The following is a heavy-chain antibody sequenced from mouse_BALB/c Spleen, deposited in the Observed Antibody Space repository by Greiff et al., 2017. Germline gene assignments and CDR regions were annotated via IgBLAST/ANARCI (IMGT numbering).Heavy chain of an antibody. CDR2: ISSGSSTI. Sequence: EVKLMESGGGLVQPGGSRKLSCAASGFTFSSFGMHWVRQAPEKGLEWVAYISSGSSTIYYADTVKGRFTISRDNPKNTLFLQMTSLRSEDTAMYYCAKGYYDYEDYAMDYWGQGTSVTVSS. D-gene: IGHD2-4*01. J-gene: IGHJ4*01. CDR1: GFTFSSFG. CDR3: AKGYYDYEDYAMDY. V-gene: IGHV5-17*02.